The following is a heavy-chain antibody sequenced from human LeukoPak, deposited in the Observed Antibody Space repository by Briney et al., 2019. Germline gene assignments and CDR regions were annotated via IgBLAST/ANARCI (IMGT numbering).Heavy chain of an antibody. V-gene: IGHV1-2*02. J-gene: IGHJ3*02. CDR1: GYTFTGYY. D-gene: IGHD4-17*01. CDR3: ARAGYGDHYWGRAFNI. Sequence: ASVKVSCKTSGYTFTGYYMHWVRQAPGQGLEWMEWINPNSGGTNSVQKFQGRVTMTRDTSISTAYMELSRLRSDDTALYYCARAGYGDHYWGRAFNIWGQGTMVTVSS. CDR2: INPNSGGT.